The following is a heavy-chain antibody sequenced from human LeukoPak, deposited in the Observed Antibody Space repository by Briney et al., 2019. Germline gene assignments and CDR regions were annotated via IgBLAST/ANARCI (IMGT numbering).Heavy chain of an antibody. J-gene: IGHJ4*02. CDR2: ISGSGGET. CDR3: AKGNTASCYSGLDY. D-gene: IGHD2-2*01. Sequence: GGSLRLSCAASGFTFSSYAMSWVRQAPGKGLEWVSVISGSGGETFYADSVKGRFTISRDTSKNTVYLEMNSLRVEDTAEYYCAKGNTASCYSGLDYWGQGTLVSVSS. CDR1: GFTFSSYA. V-gene: IGHV3-23*01.